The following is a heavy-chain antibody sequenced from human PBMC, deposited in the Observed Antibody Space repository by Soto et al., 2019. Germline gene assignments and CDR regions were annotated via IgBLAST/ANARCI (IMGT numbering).Heavy chain of an antibody. J-gene: IGHJ4*02. Sequence: PSETLSLTCAVYGGSFSGYYWSWIRQPPGKGLEWIGEINHSGSTNYNPSLKSRVTISVDTSKNQFSLKLSSVTAADTAVYYCARGTEVDYGDFDYWGQGTLVTVSS. V-gene: IGHV4-34*01. CDR2: INHSGST. D-gene: IGHD4-17*01. CDR3: ARGTEVDYGDFDY. CDR1: GGSFSGYY.